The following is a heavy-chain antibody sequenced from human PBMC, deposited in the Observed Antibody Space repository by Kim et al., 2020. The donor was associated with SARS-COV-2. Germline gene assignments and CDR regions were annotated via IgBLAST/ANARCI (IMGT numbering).Heavy chain of an antibody. V-gene: IGHV3-9*01. CDR1: GFTFDDYA. CDR2: ISWNSGSI. CDR3: AKATMGYGDYEFDY. Sequence: GGSLRLSCAASGFTFDDYAMHWVRQAPGKGLEWVSGISWNSGSIGYADSVKGRFTISRDNAKNSLYLQMNSLRAEDTALYYCAKATMGYGDYEFDYWGQGTLVTVSS. D-gene: IGHD4-17*01. J-gene: IGHJ4*02.